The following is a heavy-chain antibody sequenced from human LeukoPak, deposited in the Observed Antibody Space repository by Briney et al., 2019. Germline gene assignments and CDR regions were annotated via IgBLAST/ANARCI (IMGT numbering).Heavy chain of an antibody. CDR3: ASGYPPFVFDY. D-gene: IGHD6-13*01. V-gene: IGHV1-69*04. Sequence: SVKVSCKASGGTFSSYAISWVRQAPGQGLEWMGRIIPIFGIANYAQKFQGRVTITADKSTSTAYMELSSLRSEDTAVYYCASGYPPFVFDYWGQGTLVTVSS. J-gene: IGHJ4*02. CDR2: IIPIFGIA. CDR1: GGTFSSYA.